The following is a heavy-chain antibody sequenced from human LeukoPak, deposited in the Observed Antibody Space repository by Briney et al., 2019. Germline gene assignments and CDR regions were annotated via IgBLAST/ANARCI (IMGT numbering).Heavy chain of an antibody. Sequence: ASVKVSCKASGYTFTSYDINWVRQATGQGLEWMGWMNPNSGNTGCAQQFQGRVTMTRNTSISTAYMELSSLRSEDTAVYYCARVVRGIAYYYYGMDVWGQGTTVTVSS. J-gene: IGHJ6*02. V-gene: IGHV1-8*01. CDR1: GYTFTSYD. D-gene: IGHD3-10*01. CDR2: MNPNSGNT. CDR3: ARVVRGIAYYYYGMDV.